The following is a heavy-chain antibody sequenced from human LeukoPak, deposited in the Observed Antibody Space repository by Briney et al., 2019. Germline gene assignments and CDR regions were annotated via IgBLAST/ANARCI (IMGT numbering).Heavy chain of an antibody. V-gene: IGHV5-10-1*01. CDR2: IDPSDAYT. D-gene: IGHD6-13*01. CDR3: ALGGISSSWYYWFDP. J-gene: IGHJ5*02. Sequence: GESLKISCQGSGYSFTSYWIGWVRQMPGKGLEWMGRIDPSDAYTNYSPSFQGRVTISADNSITTAYLHFSGLRASDSGIYYCALGGISSSWYYWFDPWGQGTLVTVSS. CDR1: GYSFTSYW.